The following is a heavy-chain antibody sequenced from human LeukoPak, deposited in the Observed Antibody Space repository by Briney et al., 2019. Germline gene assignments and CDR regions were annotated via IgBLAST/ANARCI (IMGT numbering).Heavy chain of an antibody. V-gene: IGHV4-38-2*01. CDR2: VYHSGSA. CDR1: GYSISRGSY. J-gene: IGHJ3*02. D-gene: IGHD5-24*01. CDR3: ALGLHSGQFAFDI. Sequence: SETLSLTCAVSGYSISRGSYWGWIRQPPGKGLEWIGSVYHSGSAYYNPSLKSRVTISVDTSKNQFSLKLTSVTAADTAVYYCALGLHSGQFAFDIWGQGKMVTVSS.